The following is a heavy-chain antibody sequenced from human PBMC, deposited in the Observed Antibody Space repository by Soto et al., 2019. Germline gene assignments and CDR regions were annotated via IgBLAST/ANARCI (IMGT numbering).Heavy chain of an antibody. Sequence: PGESLKISCKGSGYSFTSYWIGWVRQMPGKGLGWMGVIYPGDSDTRYSPSSQGQVTISADKSISTAYLQWSSLKASDTAMYYCVSFKSSWYDYWGQGTLVTVSS. J-gene: IGHJ4*02. CDR1: GYSFTSYW. CDR3: VSFKSSWYDY. CDR2: IYPGDSDT. V-gene: IGHV5-51*01. D-gene: IGHD6-13*01.